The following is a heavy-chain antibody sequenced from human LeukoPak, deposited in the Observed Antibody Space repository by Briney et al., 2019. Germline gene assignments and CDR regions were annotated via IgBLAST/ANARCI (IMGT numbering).Heavy chain of an antibody. Sequence: SETLSLTCTVSGGSISSYYWSWIRQPPGKGLEWIGYIYYSGSTNYNPSLKSRVTISVDTSKNQFSLKLSSVTAADTAVYYCARVYSYGAFDIWGQGTMVTVSS. D-gene: IGHD5-18*01. CDR2: IYYSGST. CDR1: GGSISSYY. J-gene: IGHJ3*02. V-gene: IGHV4-59*01. CDR3: ARVYSYGAFDI.